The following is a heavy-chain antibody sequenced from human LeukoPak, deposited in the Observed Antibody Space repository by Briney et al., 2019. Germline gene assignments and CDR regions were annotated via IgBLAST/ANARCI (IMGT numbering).Heavy chain of an antibody. V-gene: IGHV4-39*07. Sequence: PSETLSLTCTVSGGSISSSGYYWGWIRQPPGKGLEWIGSIYSSGSTYYNPSLKSRVTISINTSKNQFSLKLSSVTAADTAVYYCARTTMVRGTYYMDVWGKGTTVTISS. D-gene: IGHD3-10*01. CDR1: GGSISSSGYY. J-gene: IGHJ6*03. CDR2: IYSSGST. CDR3: ARTTMVRGTYYMDV.